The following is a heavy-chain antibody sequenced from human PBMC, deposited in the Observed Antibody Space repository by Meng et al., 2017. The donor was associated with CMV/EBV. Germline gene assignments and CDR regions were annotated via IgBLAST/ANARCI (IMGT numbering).Heavy chain of an antibody. Sequence: GESLKISCAASGFTFSDYYMNWVRQAPGKGLEWVSSISSSSTIYYADSVKGRFTISRDNSKNTLYLQMNSLRAEDTAVYYCAKDYDSSGLGAYYFDYWGQGTLVTVS. CDR3: AKDYDSSGLGAYYFDY. V-gene: IGHV3-69-1*01. CDR1: GFTFSDYY. CDR2: ISSSSTI. D-gene: IGHD3-22*01. J-gene: IGHJ4*02.